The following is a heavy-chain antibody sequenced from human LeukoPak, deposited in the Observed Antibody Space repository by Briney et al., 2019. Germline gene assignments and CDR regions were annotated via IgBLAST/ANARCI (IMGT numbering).Heavy chain of an antibody. V-gene: IGHV3-48*01. CDR2: ISSSSSTI. CDR1: GFTFSSYS. J-gene: IGHJ4*02. CDR3: ASQGREGPPPGGY. Sequence: GGSLRLSCAASGFTFSSYSMNWVRQAPGKGLEWVSYISSSSSTIYYADSVKGRFTISRDNAKNSLYLQMNSLRAEDTAVYYWASQGREGPPPGGYWGQGPLVTVSS. D-gene: IGHD3-10*01.